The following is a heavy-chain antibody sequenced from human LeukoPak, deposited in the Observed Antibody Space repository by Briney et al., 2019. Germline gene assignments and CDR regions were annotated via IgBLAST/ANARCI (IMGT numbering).Heavy chain of an antibody. CDR1: GDFISSSSYY. D-gene: IGHD3-10*01. Sequence: PSETLSLTCTVSGDFISSSSYYWGWIRQPPGKGLEWIGSIYYSGSTYYNPSLKSRVTISVDTSKNQFSLKLSSVTAADTAVYYCARLNSVVDYWGQGTLVTVSS. CDR2: IYYSGST. V-gene: IGHV4-39*01. J-gene: IGHJ4*02. CDR3: ARLNSVVDY.